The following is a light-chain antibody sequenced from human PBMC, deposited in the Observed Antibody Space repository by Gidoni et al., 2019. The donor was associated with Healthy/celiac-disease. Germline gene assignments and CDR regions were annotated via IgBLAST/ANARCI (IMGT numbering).Light chain of an antibody. J-gene: IGKJ4*01. CDR2: GAA. CDR3: RQYGSSLLT. V-gene: IGKV3-20*01. CDR1: QIGSSSY. Sequence: EIVLTQSPGTLSLSPGERATLPCRTSQIGSSSYLAWYQQKPGQAPRLLIYGAASRATGIPDRSSGSGCGTDFILIISSLEAEEFAVYYCRQYGSSLLTFGGGTKVEIK.